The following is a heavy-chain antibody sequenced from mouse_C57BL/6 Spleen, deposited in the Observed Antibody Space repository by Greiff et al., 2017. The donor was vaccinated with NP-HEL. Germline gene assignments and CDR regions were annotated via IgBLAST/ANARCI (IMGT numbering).Heavy chain of an antibody. CDR1: GFTFSSYA. V-gene: IGHV5-9-1*02. CDR2: ISSGGDYI. J-gene: IGHJ4*01. Sequence: DVKLVESGEGLVKPGGSLKLSCAASGFTFSSYAMSWVRQTPEKRLEWVAYISSGGDYIYYADTVKGRFTISRDNARNTLNLQMSSLKSEDTAMYYCTREDYDYLYAMDYWGQGTSVTVSS. D-gene: IGHD2-4*01. CDR3: TREDYDYLYAMDY.